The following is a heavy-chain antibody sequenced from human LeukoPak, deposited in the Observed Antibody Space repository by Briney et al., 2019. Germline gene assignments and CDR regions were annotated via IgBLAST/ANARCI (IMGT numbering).Heavy chain of an antibody. Sequence: PSETLSLTCTVSGGSISSSSYYWGWIRQPPGKGLEWIGSIYYSGSTYYNPSLKSRVTISVDTSKNQFSLKLSSVTAADTAVYYCARESNWNYVVYWGQGTLVTVSS. V-gene: IGHV4-39*02. CDR3: ARESNWNYVVY. J-gene: IGHJ4*02. CDR1: GGSISSSSYY. D-gene: IGHD1-20*01. CDR2: IYYSGST.